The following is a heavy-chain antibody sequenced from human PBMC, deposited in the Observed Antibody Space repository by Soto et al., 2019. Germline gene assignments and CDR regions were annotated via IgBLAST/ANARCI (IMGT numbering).Heavy chain of an antibody. J-gene: IGHJ6*02. V-gene: IGHV3-23*01. Sequence: PGGSLRLSCAASGVTVSSYTMSWGRQAPGKGLGWVSAISGSGGSTYYAASVKGRFTISIDNSKNTPYLQMNSMRAEDTAVYYCAKYDIQCYYYYGMDVWGQGTTVTVSS. CDR3: AKYDIQCYYYYGMDV. CDR2: ISGSGGST. D-gene: IGHD3-9*01. CDR1: GVTVSSYT.